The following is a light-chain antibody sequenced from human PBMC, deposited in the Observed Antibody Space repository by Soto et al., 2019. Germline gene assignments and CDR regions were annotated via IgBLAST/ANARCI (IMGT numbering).Light chain of an antibody. J-gene: IGKJ5*01. Sequence: EVVVAMSVATVSLSPGERATLSCRASQSVSNYLAWYQQRPGQAPRLLIYDASNRAAGVPVRFSGSGSGTDFTLTISSVEPDDFAVYYCQQRSNWRITFCQGTRLEIK. CDR1: QSVSNY. V-gene: IGKV3-11*01. CDR2: DAS. CDR3: QQRSNWRIT.